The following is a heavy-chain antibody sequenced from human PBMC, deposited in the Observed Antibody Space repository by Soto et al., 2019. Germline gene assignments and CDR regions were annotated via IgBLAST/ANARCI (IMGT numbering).Heavy chain of an antibody. CDR2: ISAYNGNT. CDR3: ARGVTTYYDFGSGYYYKYYFDY. Sequence: ASVKVSCKASGYTFTSYGISWVRQAPGQVLERMGWISAYNGNTNYAQKLQGRVTMTTDTSTRKAYMELRSLRSDDTAVYYCARGVTTYYDFGSGYYYKYYFDYW. D-gene: IGHD3-3*01. V-gene: IGHV1-18*04. CDR1: GYTFTSYG. J-gene: IGHJ4*01.